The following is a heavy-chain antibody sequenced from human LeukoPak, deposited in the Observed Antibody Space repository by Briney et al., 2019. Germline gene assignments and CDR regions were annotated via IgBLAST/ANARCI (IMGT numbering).Heavy chain of an antibody. CDR2: ISYDGSNK. Sequence: PGGSLRLSCAASGFTFSSYGMHWVRQAPGKGLEWVAVISYDGSNKYYADSVKGRFTISRDNSKNTLYLQMNSLRAEDTAVYYCAKENWNDVVGHGLWGQGTLVTVSS. V-gene: IGHV3-30*18. D-gene: IGHD1-1*01. CDR1: GFTFSSYG. J-gene: IGHJ4*02. CDR3: AKENWNDVVGHGL.